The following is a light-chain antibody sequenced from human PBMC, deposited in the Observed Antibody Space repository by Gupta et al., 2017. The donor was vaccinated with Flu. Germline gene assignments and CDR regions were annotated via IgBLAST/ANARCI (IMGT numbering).Light chain of an antibody. J-gene: IGLJ2*01. CDR1: SSDVGSYSY. V-gene: IGLV2-14*01. Sequence: QSALTHPAPVSGSPGPSITISFTGTSSDVGSYSYVSWYQQLPGKAPKLMIYDVTYRPAGVSNRFSGSKSGNTASLTISGLQAEDEADYYCSSYTSSSALVFGGGTKLTVL. CDR3: SSYTSSSALV. CDR2: DVT.